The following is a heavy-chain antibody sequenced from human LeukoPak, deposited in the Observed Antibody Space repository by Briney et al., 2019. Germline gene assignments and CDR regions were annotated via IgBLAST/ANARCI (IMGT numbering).Heavy chain of an antibody. CDR1: GFTFSSYV. CDR3: ARQIAVAGSNWFDP. J-gene: IGHJ5*02. CDR2: IWYDGSNK. D-gene: IGHD6-19*01. V-gene: IGHV3-33*08. Sequence: GGSLRLSCAASGFTFSSYVMHWVRQAPGKGLEWVAVIWYDGSNKYYADSVKGRFTISRDNSKNTLYLQMNSLRAEDTAVYYCARQIAVAGSNWFDPWGQGTLVTVSS.